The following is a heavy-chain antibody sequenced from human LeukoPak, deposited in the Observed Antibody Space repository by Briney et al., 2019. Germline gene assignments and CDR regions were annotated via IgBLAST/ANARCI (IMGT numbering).Heavy chain of an antibody. J-gene: IGHJ4*02. V-gene: IGHV4-61*05. CDR2: IYYSGST. CDR3: ARTLYDSSGYYFDY. D-gene: IGHD3-22*01. Sequence: SETLSLTCTVSGGSISSSSYYWGWIRQPPGKGLEWIGYIYYSGSTNYNPSLKSRVTISVDTSKNQSSLKLSSVTAADTAVYYCARTLYDSSGYYFDYWGQGTLVTVSS. CDR1: GGSISSSSYY.